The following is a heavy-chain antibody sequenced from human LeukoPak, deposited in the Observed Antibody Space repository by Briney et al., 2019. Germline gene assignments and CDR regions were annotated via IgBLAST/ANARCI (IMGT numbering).Heavy chain of an antibody. D-gene: IGHD4-17*01. CDR3: ARHRDYGDYFY. J-gene: IGHJ4*02. CDR1: GGSISSSSYY. V-gene: IGHV4-39*01. Sequence: NASETLSLTCTVSGGSISSSSYYWGWIRQPPGKGLEWIGSIYYSGSTYYNPSLKSRVTLSVDTSKNQFSLKLSSVTAADTAVYYCARHRDYGDYFYWGQGSLVTVSS. CDR2: IYYSGST.